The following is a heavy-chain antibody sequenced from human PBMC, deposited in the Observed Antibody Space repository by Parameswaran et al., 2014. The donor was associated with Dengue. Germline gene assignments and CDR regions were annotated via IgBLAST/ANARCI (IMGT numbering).Heavy chain of an antibody. CDR2: IDWDDDK. CDR3: ARIGPTPLHSSGKSEYYFDY. D-gene: IGHD6-19*01. Sequence: VRQAPGKALEWLARIDWDDDKYYSTSLKTRLTISKDTSKNQVVLTMTNMDPVDTATYYCARIGPTPLHSSGKSEYYFDYWGQGTLVTVSS. J-gene: IGHJ4*02. V-gene: IGHV2-70*11.